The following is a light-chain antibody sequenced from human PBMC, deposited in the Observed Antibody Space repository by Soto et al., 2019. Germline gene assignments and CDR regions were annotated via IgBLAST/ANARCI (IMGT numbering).Light chain of an antibody. V-gene: IGKV1-5*03. CDR2: KAS. CDR1: QSISVW. CDR3: QQYNSYSPK. Sequence: DIQMTQSPSTLSASVGGRVTITCRASQSISVWLAWYQQKAGKAPNLLIYKASRLESGVPSRFSGSGSETEFTLTISGLQPGDSATYYCQQYNSYSPKFGQGTK. J-gene: IGKJ1*01.